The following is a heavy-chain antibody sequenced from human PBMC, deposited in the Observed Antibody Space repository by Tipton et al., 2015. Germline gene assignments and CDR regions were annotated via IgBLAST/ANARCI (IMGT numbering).Heavy chain of an antibody. V-gene: IGHV4-38-2*01. D-gene: IGHD2-15*01. CDR1: AYSISSDYY. CDR3: ARLVGVGSYYFDY. J-gene: IGHJ4*02. Sequence: LRLSCAVSAYSISSDYYWGWIRQPPGKGLEWIGSISHSGNTYYNPSLKSRVTMPRDTSKNQFSLKLTSVTAADTAVYYCARLVGVGSYYFDYWGQGTLVTVSS. CDR2: ISHSGNT.